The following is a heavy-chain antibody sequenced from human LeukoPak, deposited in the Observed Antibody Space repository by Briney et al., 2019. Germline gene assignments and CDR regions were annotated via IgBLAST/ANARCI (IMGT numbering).Heavy chain of an antibody. CDR3: ARDSGVGGSYYLSDY. D-gene: IGHD1-26*01. J-gene: IGHJ4*02. V-gene: IGHV4-39*02. CDR1: GGSISSSSYY. CDR2: IYYSGST. Sequence: PSETLSLTCTVSGGSISSSSYYWGWIRQPPGKGLEWIGSIYYSGSTHYYPSLKSRVTISVDTSKNQFSLKLSSVTAADTAVYYCARDSGVGGSYYLSDYWGQGTLVTVSS.